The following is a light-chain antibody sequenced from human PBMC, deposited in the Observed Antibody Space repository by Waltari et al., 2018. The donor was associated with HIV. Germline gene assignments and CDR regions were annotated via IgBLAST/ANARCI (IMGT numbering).Light chain of an antibody. CDR2: DVS. V-gene: IGLV2-11*01. CDR1: SSDVGGYTY. Sequence: QSALTQPRSVSGSPGLSVTISCTGTSSDVGGYTYVSWYQQHPGKAPKLMIYDVSKRPSGVPDRFSGSKSGNTASLTISGLQAEDEADYYCCSYAGSYTVYVFGTGTKVTVL. CDR3: CSYAGSYTVYV. J-gene: IGLJ1*01.